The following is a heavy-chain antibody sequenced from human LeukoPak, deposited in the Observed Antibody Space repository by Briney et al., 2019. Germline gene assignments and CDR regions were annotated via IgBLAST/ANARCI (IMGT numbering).Heavy chain of an antibody. Sequence: SVKVSCKASGYTFTSYYMHWVRQAPGQGLEWMGIINPIIGTANYAQKFQGRVTITADESTSTAYMELSSLRSEDTAVYYCARDLKQGRLVDAFDIWGQGTMVTVSS. CDR3: ARDLKQGRLVDAFDI. CDR2: INPIIGTA. J-gene: IGHJ3*02. D-gene: IGHD3-22*01. CDR1: GYTFTSYY. V-gene: IGHV1-69*11.